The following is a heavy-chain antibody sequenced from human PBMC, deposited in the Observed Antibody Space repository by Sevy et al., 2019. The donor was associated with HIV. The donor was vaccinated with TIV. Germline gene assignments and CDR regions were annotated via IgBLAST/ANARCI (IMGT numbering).Heavy chain of an antibody. CDR1: GFTFSSYG. CDR2: IRYDGSNK. J-gene: IGHJ6*03. Sequence: GGTLRLSCAASGFTFSSYGMHWVRQAPGKGLEWVAFIRYDGSNKYYADSVKGRFTISRENSKTTLYLQTNSLRAEDTAVYYCAKAPPGGTTYYYYFYMDVWGKGTTVTVSS. V-gene: IGHV3-30*02. D-gene: IGHD2-15*01. CDR3: AKAPPGGTTYYYYFYMDV.